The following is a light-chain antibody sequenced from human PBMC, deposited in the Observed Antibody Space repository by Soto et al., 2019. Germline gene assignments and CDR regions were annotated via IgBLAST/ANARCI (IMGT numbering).Light chain of an antibody. CDR1: QSVSIL. Sequence: VMTQSPATLSLSPGDSAALSCRASQSVSILLAWYQQKPGQAPRILIHGATTRATGIPDRLSGSGSGTELNLTISRLQSEDFAVYYCQKYNNWPRTFGQGTKVDIK. J-gene: IGKJ1*01. CDR2: GAT. CDR3: QKYNNWPRT. V-gene: IGKV3-15*01.